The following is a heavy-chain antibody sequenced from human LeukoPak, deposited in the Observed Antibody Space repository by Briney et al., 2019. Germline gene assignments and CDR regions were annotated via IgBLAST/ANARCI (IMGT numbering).Heavy chain of an antibody. CDR2: ISAYNGNT. CDR3: ARGHYYDSRQHWFDP. V-gene: IGHV1-18*01. J-gene: IGHJ5*02. Sequence: ASVKVSCKASGYTFTSYGISWVRQAPGQGLEWMGWISAYNGNTNYAQKLQGRVTMTTDTSTSTAYMELRSLRSDDTAVYYCARGHYYDSRQHWFDPWGQGTLVTVSS. CDR1: GYTFTSYG. D-gene: IGHD3-22*01.